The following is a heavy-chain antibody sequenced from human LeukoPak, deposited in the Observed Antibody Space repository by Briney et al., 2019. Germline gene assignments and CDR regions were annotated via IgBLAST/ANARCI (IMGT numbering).Heavy chain of an antibody. V-gene: IGHV3-15*01. J-gene: IGHJ3*02. CDR1: GYTFSNAW. D-gene: IGHD1-1*01. CDR2: IKTKSEDGTI. Sequence: GGSLRLSCVASGYTFSNAWMSWSRKAPGKGLEWVGLIKTKSEDGTIDYAAPVRGRFTISRDDSKNTLYLQMNSLKAEDTAVYYCTTGGADTGRFDIWGQGTMVTASS. CDR3: TTGGADTGRFDI.